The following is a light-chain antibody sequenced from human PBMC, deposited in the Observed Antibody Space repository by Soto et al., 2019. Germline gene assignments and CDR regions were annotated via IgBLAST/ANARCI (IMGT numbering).Light chain of an antibody. CDR3: QQYNSYWT. CDR2: DAS. CDR1: QSISSW. V-gene: IGKV1-5*01. J-gene: IGKJ1*01. Sequence: QMTQSPSTLSVSPGERSTISCRASQSISSWLAWYQQKPGKDPKILIYDASSLESGVQSRFSGSGSGTEFTLTISSLQPDDFATYYCQQYNSYWTFGQGTKVDIK.